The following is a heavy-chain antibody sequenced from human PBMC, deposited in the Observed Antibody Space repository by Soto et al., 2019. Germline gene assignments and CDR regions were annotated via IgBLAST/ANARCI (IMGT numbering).Heavy chain of an antibody. CDR2: ISYDGSNQ. V-gene: IGHV3-30-3*01. J-gene: IGHJ6*02. Sequence: GGSLRLSCAASEFLFSSYAMHLVRQAPGKGLEWVAVISYDGSNQYYADSVKGRFSISRDNSKNTLFLQMDSLRVEDTAVYYCARDPYDFWILGGMDVWGQGTTVTVSS. CDR1: EFLFSSYA. D-gene: IGHD3-3*01. CDR3: ARDPYDFWILGGMDV.